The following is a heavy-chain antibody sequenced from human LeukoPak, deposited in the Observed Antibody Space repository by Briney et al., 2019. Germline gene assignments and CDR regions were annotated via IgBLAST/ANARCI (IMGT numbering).Heavy chain of an antibody. J-gene: IGHJ3*02. Sequence: PGGSLRLSCAASGFIFSSYSINWVRQAPGKGLEWVSSISSSSSTIYYADSVKGRFTISRDNAKNSLYMQMESLRDEDTAIYYCARDTLEYSNSPDALDIWGQGTMVTVSS. D-gene: IGHD4-23*01. CDR3: ARDTLEYSNSPDALDI. CDR1: GFIFSSYS. V-gene: IGHV3-48*02. CDR2: ISSSSSTI.